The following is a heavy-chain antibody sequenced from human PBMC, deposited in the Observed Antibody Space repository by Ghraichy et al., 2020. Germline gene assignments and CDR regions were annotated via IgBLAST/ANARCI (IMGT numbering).Heavy chain of an antibody. CDR2: IKEDGSEK. J-gene: IGHJ4*02. Sequence: GGSLRLSCVGSGFTFSDFWMAWVRQAPGKGLEWVANIKEDGSEKYPVDSVKGRFTISRDNAKNSLFLQMNSLRADDTAVYYCARGPHRAAAGAFWGQGAPVTVSS. D-gene: IGHD6-13*01. CDR3: ARGPHRAAAGAF. CDR1: GFTFSDFW. V-gene: IGHV3-7*03.